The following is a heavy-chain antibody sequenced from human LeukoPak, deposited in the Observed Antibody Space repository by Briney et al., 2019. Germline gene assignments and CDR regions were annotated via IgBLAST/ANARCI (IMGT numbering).Heavy chain of an antibody. CDR3: ARGGRGSEAVVAPRSFDI. V-gene: IGHV3-53*01. J-gene: IGHJ3*02. CDR2: TYTGGNS. D-gene: IGHD3-22*01. CDR1: GFTVSSIH. Sequence: GGSLTLSCAASGFTVSSIHMVWLRQAPGKGLVWVSVTYTGGNSYYADSVKGRFIISRDISKNTLYLQMKSLRAEDSALYYCARGGRGSEAVVAPRSFDIWGQGTMVTVSS.